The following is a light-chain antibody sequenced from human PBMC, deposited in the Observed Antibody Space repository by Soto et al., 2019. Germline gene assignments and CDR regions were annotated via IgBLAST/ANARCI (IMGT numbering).Light chain of an antibody. Sequence: DIQLTQSPSFLSASVGDRVTITCRASQGISSYLAWYQQKPGKAPKLLIYAASTLQSGVPSRFSGSGPGTEFTLTISSLQPEDFANYYGQQLNSYPLTFGGETKVEIK. CDR2: AAS. J-gene: IGKJ4*01. CDR3: QQLNSYPLT. CDR1: QGISSY. V-gene: IGKV1-9*01.